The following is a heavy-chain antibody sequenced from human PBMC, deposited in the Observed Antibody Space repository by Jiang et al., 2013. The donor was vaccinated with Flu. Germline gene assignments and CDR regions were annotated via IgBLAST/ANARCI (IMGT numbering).Heavy chain of an antibody. V-gene: IGHV4-38-2*02. CDR1: DYSISSGYY. Sequence: AVSDYSISSGYYWGWIRQPPGKGLEWIGSIYHSGMTYYNPSLKSRVTMSVDTSKNHFSLTLSSVTAADTAVYYCARDPRLYYFDSSGDAFDIWGQGTLVIVSS. CDR3: ARDPRLYYFDSSGDAFDI. CDR2: IYHSGMT. D-gene: IGHD3-22*01. J-gene: IGHJ3*02.